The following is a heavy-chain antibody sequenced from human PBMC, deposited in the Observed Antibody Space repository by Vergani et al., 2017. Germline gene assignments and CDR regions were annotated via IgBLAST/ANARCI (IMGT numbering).Heavy chain of an antibody. J-gene: IGHJ4*02. Sequence: QLQLQESDSRLVNPSQTLSLTCTLSGDAISRDTYSWNWIRQHPGKGLEWIGSIYYSGLTYYNPSLKSRVAISVDTSKNQFSLKVTSVTAADTAVYFCARQRPGSGWSPGDFDDWGQGILVTVSS. CDR2: IYYSGLT. V-gene: IGHV4-30-2*03. CDR3: ARQRPGSGWSPGDFDD. D-gene: IGHD6-19*01. CDR1: GDAISRDTYS.